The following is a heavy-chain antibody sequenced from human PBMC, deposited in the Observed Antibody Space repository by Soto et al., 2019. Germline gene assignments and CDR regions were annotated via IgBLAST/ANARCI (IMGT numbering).Heavy chain of an antibody. D-gene: IGHD1-1*01. CDR3: SRYPGLEPRFDY. Sequence: QVQLQESGPGLVKPSQTLSLTCTVSGGSISSGDYYWSWIRQPPGKGLEWIGYIYYSGSTYSNPSLKCRVTISLGTSKNQFSLKLSSVTAADAAVYYCSRYPGLEPRFDYWGQGTLVTVSS. V-gene: IGHV4-30-4*01. CDR1: GGSISSGDYY. CDR2: IYYSGST. J-gene: IGHJ4*02.